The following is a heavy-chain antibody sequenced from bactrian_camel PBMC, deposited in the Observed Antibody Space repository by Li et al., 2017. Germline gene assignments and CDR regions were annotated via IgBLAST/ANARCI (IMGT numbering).Heavy chain of an antibody. D-gene: IGHD1*01. CDR2: ISRLGTST. CDR1: EGTFSNRR. J-gene: IGHJ6*01. V-gene: IGHV3S54*01. Sequence: HVQLVESGGDLVRPGDSLRLTCVISEGTFSNRRVAWFRQVPGMAREGVAAISRLGTSTAYADSVKGRFTISRDNTLNTLVLHMSNLKAEDTAKYYCATGSPWTGVGTTFTPADYATWGRGTQVTVS. CDR3: ATGSPWTGVGTTFTPADYAT.